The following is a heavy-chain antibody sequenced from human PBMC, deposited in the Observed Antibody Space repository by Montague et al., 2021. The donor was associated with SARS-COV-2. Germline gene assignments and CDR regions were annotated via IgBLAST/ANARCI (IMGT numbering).Heavy chain of an antibody. D-gene: IGHD1-1*01. CDR2: IYYSGST. CDR3: ARGIGYAN. CDR1: GGSISPYY. J-gene: IGHJ4*02. V-gene: IGHV4-59*01. Sequence: ETLSLTCTVSGGSISPYYWNWIRQSPGKGLEWIGDIYYSGSTTYNPSLKSRVTISVDTSTNQFSLTLSHVTAADTAGYYCARGIGYANWGQGILVTVSS.